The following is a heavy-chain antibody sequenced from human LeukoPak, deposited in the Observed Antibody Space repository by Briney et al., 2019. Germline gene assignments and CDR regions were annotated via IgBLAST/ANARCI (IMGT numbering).Heavy chain of an antibody. J-gene: IGHJ4*02. CDR3: TREAAAGIDY. D-gene: IGHD6-13*01. Sequence: GGSLRLSCAASGFTLSNYGMHWVRQAPGKGLERVANIKQDGSEKYYLDSVKGRFTISRDNAKNSLYLQMNSLRAEDTAVYFCTREAAAGIDYWGQGTLVTVSS. CDR2: IKQDGSEK. CDR1: GFTLSNYG. V-gene: IGHV3-7*01.